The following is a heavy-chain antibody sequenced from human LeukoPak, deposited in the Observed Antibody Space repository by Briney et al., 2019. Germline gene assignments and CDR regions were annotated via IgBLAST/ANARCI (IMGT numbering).Heavy chain of an antibody. J-gene: IGHJ4*02. CDR2: ISSSSSTI. CDR3: ARRNIAATYYFDY. Sequence: GGSLRLSCAASEFTFSSYSMNWVRQAPGKGLEWVSYISSSSSTILYADSVKGRFTISRDNAKNSLYLQMNSLRAEDTAVYYCARRNIAATYYFDYWGQGTLVTVSS. D-gene: IGHD2-15*01. CDR1: EFTFSSYS. V-gene: IGHV3-48*04.